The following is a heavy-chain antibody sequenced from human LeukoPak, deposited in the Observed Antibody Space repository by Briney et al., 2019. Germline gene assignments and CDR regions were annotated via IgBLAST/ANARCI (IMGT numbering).Heavy chain of an antibody. CDR1: GGSISSGGYS. V-gene: IGHV4-30-2*01. CDR3: ARVRTGPYYYDSSSGYFDY. CDR2: IYHSGNT. Sequence: PSQTLSLTCAVSGGSISSGGYSWSWIRQPPGKGLEWIGYIYHSGNTYYNPYLKSRVTISVDRSKNQFSLKLSSVTAADTAVYYCARVRTGPYYYDSSSGYFDYWGQGTLVTVSS. D-gene: IGHD3-22*01. J-gene: IGHJ4*02.